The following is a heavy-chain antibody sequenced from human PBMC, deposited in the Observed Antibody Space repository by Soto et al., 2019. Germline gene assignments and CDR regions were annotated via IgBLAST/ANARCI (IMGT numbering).Heavy chain of an antibody. CDR2: IYYSGST. CDR3: ARTKITMIVVVYNAFDI. V-gene: IGHV4-39*01. J-gene: IGHJ3*02. D-gene: IGHD3-22*01. CDR1: GGSISSSSYY. Sequence: SETLSLTCTVSGGSISSSSYYWGWIRQPPGKGLEWIGSIYYSGSTYYNPSLKSRVTISVDTSKNQFSLKLSSVTAADTAVYYCARTKITMIVVVYNAFDIWGQGTMVTVSS.